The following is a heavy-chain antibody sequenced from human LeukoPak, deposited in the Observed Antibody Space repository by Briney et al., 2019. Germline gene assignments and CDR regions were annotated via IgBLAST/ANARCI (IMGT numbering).Heavy chain of an antibody. CDR3: ARGPYAYTSSATLGSYNWFDP. CDR2: IYPGDSHT. V-gene: IGHV5-51*01. D-gene: IGHD2-2*02. Sequence: GESLKISCKGSGYSFPNYWIVWVRQMPGKGLEWMGLIYPGDSHTRYSPSFQDQVTISVDKSISTAYLQWSSLKASDTAMYYCARGPYAYTSSATLGSYNWFDPWGQGSLVTVSS. CDR1: GYSFPNYW. J-gene: IGHJ5*02.